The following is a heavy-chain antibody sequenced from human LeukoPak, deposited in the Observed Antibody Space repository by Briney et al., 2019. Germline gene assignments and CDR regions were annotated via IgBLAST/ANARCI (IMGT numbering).Heavy chain of an antibody. CDR2: IYYSRST. CDR1: GGSISSYY. CDR3: AGHPPGRYSSSAG. V-gene: IGHV4-59*08. Sequence: SETLSLTCTVSGGSISSYYWSWIRQPPGKGLEWIGYIYYSRSTNYNPSLKSRVTISVDTTKNQFPLKRSSVAAADTAVYYCAGHPPGRYSSSAGWGQGTLVTVSS. J-gene: IGHJ4*02. D-gene: IGHD6-13*01.